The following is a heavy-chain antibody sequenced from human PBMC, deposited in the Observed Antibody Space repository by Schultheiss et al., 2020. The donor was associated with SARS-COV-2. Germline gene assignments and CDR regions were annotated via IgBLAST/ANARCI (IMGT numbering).Heavy chain of an antibody. CDR2: IYYSGST. V-gene: IGHV4-34*01. J-gene: IGHJ5*02. D-gene: IGHD4-11*01. CDR3: ARGRRLQGGNWFDP. Sequence: SETLSLTCAVYGGSFSGYYWSWIRQPPGKGLEWIGYIYYSGSTYYNPSLKSRVTISVDTSKNQFSLKLSSVTAADTAVYYCARGRRLQGGNWFDPWGQGTLVTVSS. CDR1: GGSFSGYY.